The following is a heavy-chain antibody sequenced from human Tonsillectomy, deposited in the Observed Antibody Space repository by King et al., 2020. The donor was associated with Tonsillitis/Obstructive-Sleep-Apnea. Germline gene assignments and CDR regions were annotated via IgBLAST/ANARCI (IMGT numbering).Heavy chain of an antibody. D-gene: IGHD2-15*01. J-gene: IGHJ4*02. CDR3: ARDDKDDRYFDY. CDR1: GYTFTRYY. Sequence: QLVQSGAEVKKPGASVKVSCKAYGYTFTRYYIHWVRQAPGQGLEWLEIINPSDSITTYAQRFRGRVTMTRDTSTSTVHMELSSLRSEDTAVYYCARDDKDDRYFDYWGQGTLVTVSS. CDR2: INPSDSIT. V-gene: IGHV1-46*01.